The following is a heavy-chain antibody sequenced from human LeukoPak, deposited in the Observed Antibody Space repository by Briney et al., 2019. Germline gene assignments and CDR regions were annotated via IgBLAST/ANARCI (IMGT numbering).Heavy chain of an antibody. CDR2: IYHSGYT. CDR3: ARHFGGMATGASDY. D-gene: IGHD5-24*01. CDR1: GGSISSYY. J-gene: IGHJ4*02. Sequence: SETLSLTCNVSGGSISSYYWSWIRQSPGKGLEWIGYIYHSGYTNYNPALESRVTISVDTSKNHFSLKLTSLTAADTAVYYCARHFGGMATGASDYWGQGTLVTVSS. V-gene: IGHV4-59*08.